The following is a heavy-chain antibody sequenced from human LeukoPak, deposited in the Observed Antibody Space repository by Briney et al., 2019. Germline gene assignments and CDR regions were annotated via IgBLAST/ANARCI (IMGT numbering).Heavy chain of an antibody. Sequence: SETLSLTCTVSGGSISSYYWSWIRQPAGKGLKWIGRIYTSGSTNYNPSLKSRVTMSVDTSKNQFSLKLSSVPAADTAVYYCARDGGYGIDYGGQGTLVTVSS. V-gene: IGHV4-4*07. CDR1: GGSISSYY. CDR2: IYTSGST. J-gene: IGHJ4*02. D-gene: IGHD4-17*01. CDR3: ARDGGYGIDY.